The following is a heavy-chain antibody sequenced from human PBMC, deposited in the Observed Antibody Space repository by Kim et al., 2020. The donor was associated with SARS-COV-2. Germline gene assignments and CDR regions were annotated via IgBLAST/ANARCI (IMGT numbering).Heavy chain of an antibody. Sequence: GGSLRLSCAASGFTVSSNYMSWVRQAPGKGLEWVSVIYSGGSTYYADSVKGRFTISRDNSKNTLYLQMNSLRAEDTAVYYCARDHHVVGLGYWGQGTLVTVST. CDR2: IYSGGST. V-gene: IGHV3-66*01. CDR3: ARDHHVVGLGY. J-gene: IGHJ4*02. D-gene: IGHD1-26*01. CDR1: GFTVSSNY.